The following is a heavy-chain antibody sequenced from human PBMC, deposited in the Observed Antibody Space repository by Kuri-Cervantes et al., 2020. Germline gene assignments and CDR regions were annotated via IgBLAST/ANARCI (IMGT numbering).Heavy chain of an antibody. D-gene: IGHD3-16*01. CDR3: ARGDPGGAFDI. CDR2: IVLGSGNT. J-gene: IGHJ3*02. CDR1: GFTFTSSA. V-gene: IGHV1-58*01. Sequence: SVKVSCKASGFTFTSSAVPWVRQARGQRLEWIGWIVLGSGNTNYAQKFQERVTITRDMSISTAYMELSSLRSEDTAVYYCARGDPGGAFDIWGQGTMVTVSS.